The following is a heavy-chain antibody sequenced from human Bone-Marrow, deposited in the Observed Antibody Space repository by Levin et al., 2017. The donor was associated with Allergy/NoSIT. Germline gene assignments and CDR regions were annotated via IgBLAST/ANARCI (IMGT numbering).Heavy chain of an antibody. CDR3: ASSSIAARPRAFDI. D-gene: IGHD6-6*01. V-gene: IGHV5-51*01. J-gene: IGHJ3*02. CDR2: IYPGDSDT. Sequence: ASVKVSCKGSGYSFTSYWIGWVRQMPGKGLEWMGIIYPGDSDTRYSPSFQGQVTISADKSISTAYLQWSSLKASDTAMYYCASSSIAARPRAFDIWGQGTMVTVSS. CDR1: GYSFTSYW.